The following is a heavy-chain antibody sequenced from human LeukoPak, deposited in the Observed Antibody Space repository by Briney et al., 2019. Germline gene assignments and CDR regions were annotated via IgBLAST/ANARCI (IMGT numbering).Heavy chain of an antibody. J-gene: IGHJ4*02. D-gene: IGHD6-19*01. CDR1: GFTFSSYG. CDR3: AKARGGWSYFDY. V-gene: IGHV3-30*18. CDR2: ISYDGSNK. Sequence: GGSLRLSCAASGFTFSSYGMHWVRQAPGKGLEWVAVISYDGSNKYYADSVKGRFTISRDNSKNTLYLQMNSLRAEDTAVYYCAKARGGWSYFDYWGQGTLVTVSS.